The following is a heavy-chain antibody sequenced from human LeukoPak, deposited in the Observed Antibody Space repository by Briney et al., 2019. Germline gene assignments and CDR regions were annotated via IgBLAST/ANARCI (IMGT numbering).Heavy chain of an antibody. CDR3: ARDTRHSCSSTSCYVD. CDR2: INPNSGGT. Sequence: ASVKVSCKASGYTFTGYYMHWVRQAPGQGLEWMGWINPNSGGTNYAQKFQGRVTMTRDTSISTAYMELSRLRSDDTAVYYCARDTRHSCSSTSCYVDWGQGTLVTVSS. D-gene: IGHD2-2*01. V-gene: IGHV1-2*02. CDR1: GYTFTGYY. J-gene: IGHJ4*02.